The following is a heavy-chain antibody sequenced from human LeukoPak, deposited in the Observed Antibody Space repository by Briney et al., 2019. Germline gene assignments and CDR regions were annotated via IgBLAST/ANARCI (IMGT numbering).Heavy chain of an antibody. J-gene: IGHJ3*02. CDR3: ASGPVQPKDAFDI. D-gene: IGHD6-13*01. CDR2: IYYSGST. V-gene: IGHV4-59*01. Sequence: SETLSLTCTVSGGSISSYYWSWIRQPPGKGLEWIGYIYYSGSTNYNPSLKSRVTISVDTSKNQFSLKLSSVTAADTAVYYCASGPVQPKDAFDIWGQGTMVTVSS. CDR1: GGSISSYY.